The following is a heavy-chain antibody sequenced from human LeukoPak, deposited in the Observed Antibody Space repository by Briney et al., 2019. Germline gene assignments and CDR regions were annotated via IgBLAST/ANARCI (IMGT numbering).Heavy chain of an antibody. J-gene: IGHJ4*02. Sequence: SETLSLTCTVSGGSISSSSYYWGWIRQPPGKGLECIGSIYYSGSTYYNPSLKSRVTISVDTSKNQFSLKLSSVTAADTAVYYCAGPGGYSDWLPFGYWGQGTLVTVSS. V-gene: IGHV4-39*07. CDR3: AGPGGYSDWLPFGY. D-gene: IGHD3-9*01. CDR1: GGSISSSSYY. CDR2: IYYSGST.